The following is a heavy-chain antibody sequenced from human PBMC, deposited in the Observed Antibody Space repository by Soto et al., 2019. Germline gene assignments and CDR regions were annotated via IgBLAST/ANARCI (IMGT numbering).Heavy chain of an antibody. V-gene: IGHV1-69*06. CDR3: ATMPRHYSNYQVNV. CDR2: IIPIFGTA. Sequence: SVKVSCKASGGTFSSYAISWVRQAPGQGLEWMGGIIPIFGTANYAQKFQGRVTITADKSTSTAYMELSSLRSEDTAVYYCATMPRHYSNYQVNVWGEEATVTVSS. CDR1: GGTFSSYA. J-gene: IGHJ6*04. D-gene: IGHD4-4*01.